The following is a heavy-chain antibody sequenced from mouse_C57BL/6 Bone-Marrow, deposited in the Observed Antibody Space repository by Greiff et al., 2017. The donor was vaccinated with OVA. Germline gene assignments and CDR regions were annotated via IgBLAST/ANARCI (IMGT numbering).Heavy chain of an antibody. J-gene: IGHJ4*01. CDR2: ISYDGSN. Sequence: EVQLVESGPGLVKPSQSLSLTCSVTGYSITSGYYWNWIRQFPGNKLEWMGYISYDGSNNYNPSLKNRISITRDTSKNQFFLKLNSVTTEDTATYYCARDHLTYSMDYWGQGTSVTVSS. V-gene: IGHV3-6*01. CDR3: ARDHLTYSMDY. D-gene: IGHD1-1*01. CDR1: GYSITSGYY.